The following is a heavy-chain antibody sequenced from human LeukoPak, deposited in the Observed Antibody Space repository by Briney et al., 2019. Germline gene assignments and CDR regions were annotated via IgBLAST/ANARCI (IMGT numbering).Heavy chain of an antibody. D-gene: IGHD1-26*01. V-gene: IGHV1-18*04. CDR2: ISAYNGNT. CDR1: GYTFTGYY. CDR3: AREGATEDSSAFDI. Sequence: ASVKVSCKASGYTFTGYYMHWVRQAPGQGLEWMGWISAYNGNTNYAQKLQGRVTMTTDTSTSTAYMELRSLRSDDTAVYYCAREGATEDSSAFDIWGQGTMVTVSS. J-gene: IGHJ3*02.